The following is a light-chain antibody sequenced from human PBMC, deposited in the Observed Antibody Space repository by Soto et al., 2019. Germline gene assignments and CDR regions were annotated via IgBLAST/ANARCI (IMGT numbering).Light chain of an antibody. CDR3: QQLNSYPIT. CDR2: AAS. J-gene: IGKJ5*01. V-gene: IGKV1-9*01. CDR1: QGTSSY. Sequence: DIQLTQSPSFLSASVGDRVTITCRASQGTSSYLAWYQQKPGKAPKLLIYAASTLQSEVPSRFSGSGFGTEFTLTISSLQPEDFATYYCQQLNSYPITFGQGTRLE.